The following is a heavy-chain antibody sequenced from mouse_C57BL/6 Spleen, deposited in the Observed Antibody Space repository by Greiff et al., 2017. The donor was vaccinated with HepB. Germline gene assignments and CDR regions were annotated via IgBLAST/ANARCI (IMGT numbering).Heavy chain of an antibody. D-gene: IGHD2-4*01. CDR1: GFTFSSYA. Sequence: EVQLVESGEGLVKPGGSLKLSCAASGFTFSSYAMSWVRQTPEKRLEWVAYISSGGDYIYYADTVKGRFTISRDNARNTLYLQMSSLKSEDTAMYYCTRVWDYDDPFYAMDYWGQGTSVTVSS. J-gene: IGHJ4*01. V-gene: IGHV5-9-1*02. CDR2: ISSGGDYI. CDR3: TRVWDYDDPFYAMDY.